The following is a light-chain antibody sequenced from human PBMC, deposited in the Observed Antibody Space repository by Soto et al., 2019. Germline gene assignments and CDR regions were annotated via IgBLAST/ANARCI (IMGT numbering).Light chain of an antibody. CDR1: QSVGTW. CDR3: QQYNRNTWS. V-gene: IGKV1-5*01. Sequence: DIQMTQSPSTLSASVGGRVTITCRASQSVGTWVAWYQQKPGKAPKLLIYGASNLESGVPSRFSGSGSGTEFTLTINTLKPEDLEPYFCQQYNRNTWSFGPGTKV. J-gene: IGKJ1*01. CDR2: GAS.